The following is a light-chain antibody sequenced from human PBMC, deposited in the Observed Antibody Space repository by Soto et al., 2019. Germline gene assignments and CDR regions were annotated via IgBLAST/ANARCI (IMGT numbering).Light chain of an antibody. V-gene: IGKV3-20*01. CDR3: QQYNSDYT. Sequence: EIVLTQSPGTLSLSPGERATLSCRSSQSVNSNYLAWYQQKPGQAPRLLIYAASSRAAGFPDRFSGSGSETDFTLTISRLEPEDFASYYCQQYNSDYTFGQGTKLEIK. CDR2: AAS. J-gene: IGKJ2*01. CDR1: QSVNSNY.